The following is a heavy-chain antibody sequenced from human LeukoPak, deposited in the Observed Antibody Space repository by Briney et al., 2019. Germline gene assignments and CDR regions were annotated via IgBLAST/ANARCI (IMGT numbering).Heavy chain of an antibody. Sequence: PSETLSLTCTVSGGSISSSSYYWGWIRQPPGKGLEWIGSIYYSGSTYYNPSLKSRVTISVDTSKNQFSLKLSSVTAADTAVYYCARQRSGFDWLSPDNFDYWGQGTLVTVSS. CDR2: IYYSGST. V-gene: IGHV4-39*01. D-gene: IGHD3-9*01. CDR1: GGSISSSSYY. CDR3: ARQRSGFDWLSPDNFDY. J-gene: IGHJ4*02.